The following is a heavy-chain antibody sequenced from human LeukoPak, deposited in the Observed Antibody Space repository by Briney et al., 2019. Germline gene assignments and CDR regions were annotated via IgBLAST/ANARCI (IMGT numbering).Heavy chain of an antibody. CDR1: GYSISSGYY. CDR3: ARWDSGEWFHDAFEI. D-gene: IGHD3-3*01. J-gene: IGHJ3*02. CDR2: IYHSGST. Sequence: SETLSLTCGVSGYSISSGYYWGWIRQPPGKGLELIGSIYHSGSTYYNPSLKSRVTISVDTSKNQFSLKLRSVTAADTALYYCARWDSGEWFHDAFEIWGQGTRVTVSS. V-gene: IGHV4-38-2*01.